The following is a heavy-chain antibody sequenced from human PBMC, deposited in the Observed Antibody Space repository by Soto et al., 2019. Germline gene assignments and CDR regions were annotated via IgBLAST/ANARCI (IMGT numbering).Heavy chain of an antibody. D-gene: IGHD6-19*01. V-gene: IGHV5-51*01. CDR1: GYSFTSYW. CDR2: IYPGDSDT. CDR3: ARHIGSGWYRYYYGMDV. J-gene: IGHJ6*02. Sequence: GESLKISCKGSGYSFTSYWIGWVRQMPGKGLEWMGIIYPGDSDTRYSPSFQGQVTISADKSISTAYLQWSSLKASDTAMYYCARHIGSGWYRYYYGMDVWGQGTTVTVSS.